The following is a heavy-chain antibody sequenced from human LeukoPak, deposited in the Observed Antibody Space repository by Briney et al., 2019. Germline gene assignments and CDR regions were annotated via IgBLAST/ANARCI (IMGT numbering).Heavy chain of an antibody. V-gene: IGHV4-34*01. D-gene: IGHD6-25*01. CDR1: GGSFSGFH. Sequence: SETLSLTCAVYGGSFSGFHWSWIRQPPGKGLEWIGEINHSGSTNYNPSLKSRVTISVDRSKNQFALKLSSVTAADTAVYYCARAGIEAGYFDYWGQGTLVTVSS. CDR3: ARAGIEAGYFDY. CDR2: INHSGST. J-gene: IGHJ4*02.